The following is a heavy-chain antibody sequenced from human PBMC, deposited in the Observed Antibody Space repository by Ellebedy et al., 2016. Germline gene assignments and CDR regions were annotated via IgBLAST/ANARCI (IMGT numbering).Heavy chain of an antibody. D-gene: IGHD4-23*01. V-gene: IGHV4-59*01. CDR3: ARVPTVVDYYYYYMDV. CDR2: IYYSGST. J-gene: IGHJ6*03. CDR1: GGSISSYY. Sequence: SETLSLTCTVSGGSISSYYWSWIRQPPGKGLEWIGYIYYSGSTNYNPSLKSRVTISVDTSKNQFSLKLSSVTAADTAVYYCARVPTVVDYYYYYMDVWGKGTTVTVSS.